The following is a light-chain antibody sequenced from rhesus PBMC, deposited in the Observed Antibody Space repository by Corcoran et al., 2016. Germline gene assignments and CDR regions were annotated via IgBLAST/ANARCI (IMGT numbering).Light chain of an antibody. Sequence: SSDLTQPPSVSVPPGQTARITCRGDIFGHEDVYWYRQKPPQAPVLGISFGGERPSGIPDRLSASKSGDTATLTISGVEAGDEADYYWQVWDNTNEHYIFGPGARLTAL. V-gene: IGLV3-44*01. J-gene: IGLJ1*01. CDR2: FGG. CDR1: IFGHED. CDR3: QVWDNTNEHYI.